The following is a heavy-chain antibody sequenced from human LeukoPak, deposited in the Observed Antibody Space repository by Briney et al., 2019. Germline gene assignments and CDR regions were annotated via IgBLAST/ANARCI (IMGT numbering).Heavy chain of an antibody. V-gene: IGHV3-30-3*01. CDR2: ISYDGGNK. CDR3: ARGSSGWSLKGDY. Sequence: PGRSLRLSCAASGFTFSSYAMHWVRQAPGKGLEWVAVISYDGGNKYYIDSVKGRLTISRDNSKNTLYLQMNSLRAEDTAVYYCARGSSGWSLKGDYWGQGTLVTVSS. D-gene: IGHD6-19*01. CDR1: GFTFSSYA. J-gene: IGHJ4*02.